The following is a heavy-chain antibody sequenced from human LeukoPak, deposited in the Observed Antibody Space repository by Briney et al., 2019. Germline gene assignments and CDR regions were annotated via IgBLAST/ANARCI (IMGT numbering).Heavy chain of an antibody. CDR1: GGSISSYY. Sequence: SETLSLTCTVSGGSISSYYWSWIRQPPGKGLEWIGYIYYSGSTNYNPSLKSRVTISVDTSKNQFSLKLSSVTAADTAVYYCARGDFYYDYVWGSYRPYYFDYWGQGTLVTVSS. D-gene: IGHD3-16*02. J-gene: IGHJ4*02. CDR3: ARGDFYYDYVWGSYRPYYFDY. V-gene: IGHV4-59*01. CDR2: IYYSGST.